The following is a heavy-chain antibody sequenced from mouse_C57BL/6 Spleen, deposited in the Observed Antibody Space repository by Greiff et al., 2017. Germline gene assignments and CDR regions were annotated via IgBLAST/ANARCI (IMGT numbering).Heavy chain of an antibody. J-gene: IGHJ4*01. Sequence: EVQLQQSGAELVKPGASVKLSCTASGFTFKDYYMPWVKQRPDQGLEWIGRIDPEDGETKYAPKFQGKATITADTSSNTAYLQLSSLTSEDTAVYYCARSDGCYRMDYWGQGTSVTVSS. CDR3: ARSDGCYRMDY. V-gene: IGHV14-2*01. CDR2: IDPEDGET. D-gene: IGHD2-3*01. CDR1: GFTFKDYY.